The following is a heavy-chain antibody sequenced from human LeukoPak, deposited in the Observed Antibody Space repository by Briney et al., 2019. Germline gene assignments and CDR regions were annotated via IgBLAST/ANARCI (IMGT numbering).Heavy chain of an antibody. Sequence: GGSLRLSCGASGFTFSSYAMSWVRQAPGKGLEWVSVISGSGDNTHYADSVKGRFTISRDNSKNSLYLQMNSLRDEDTAVYYCARMGYSGFQNYYMDLWGKGTTVTVSS. CDR1: GFTFSSYA. V-gene: IGHV3-23*01. CDR3: ARMGYSGFQNYYMDL. J-gene: IGHJ6*03. CDR2: ISGSGDNT. D-gene: IGHD5-12*01.